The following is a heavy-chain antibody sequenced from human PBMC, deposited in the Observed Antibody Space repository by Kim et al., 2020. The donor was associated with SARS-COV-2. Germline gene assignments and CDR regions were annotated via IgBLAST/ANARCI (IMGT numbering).Heavy chain of an antibody. D-gene: IGHD6-19*01. CDR2: ISSSSSYI. CDR3: ARGGQIIGVAGLERDGSYYYYGMDV. Sequence: GGSLRLSFAASGFTFSSYSMNWVRQAPGKGLEWVSSISSSSSYIYYADSVKGRFTISRDNAKNSLYLQMNSLRAEDTAVYYCARGGQIIGVAGLERDGSYYYYGMDVWGQGTTVTVSS. V-gene: IGHV3-21*01. CDR1: GFTFSSYS. J-gene: IGHJ6*02.